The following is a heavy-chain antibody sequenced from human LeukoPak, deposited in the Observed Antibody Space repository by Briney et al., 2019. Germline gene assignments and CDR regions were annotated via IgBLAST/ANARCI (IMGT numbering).Heavy chain of an antibody. D-gene: IGHD2-15*01. V-gene: IGHV3-48*01. CDR1: GFTFRNYL. CDR3: ARGYSRAAFDI. Sequence: GGSLRLSCAASGFTFRNYLMNWVRQAPGKGLEWVSFISSTGGTIYYADSVKGRFTVSRDNGENSLFLQMNSLRVEDTALYYCARGYSRAAFDIWGQGTVVAVSS. J-gene: IGHJ3*02. CDR2: ISSTGGTI.